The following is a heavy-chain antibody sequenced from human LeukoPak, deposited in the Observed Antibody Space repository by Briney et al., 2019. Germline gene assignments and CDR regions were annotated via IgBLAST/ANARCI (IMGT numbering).Heavy chain of an antibody. CDR2: IYYSGST. CDR3: ARDVKHGDYAVLLGC. Sequence: PSQTLSLTCTVSGGSISSGGYYWSWIRQHPGKGLEWIGYIYYSGSTYYNPSLKSRVTISVDTSKNQFSPKLSSVTAADTAVYYCARDVKHGDYAVLLGCWGQGTLVTVSS. D-gene: IGHD4-17*01. V-gene: IGHV4-31*03. CDR1: GGSISSGGYY. J-gene: IGHJ4*02.